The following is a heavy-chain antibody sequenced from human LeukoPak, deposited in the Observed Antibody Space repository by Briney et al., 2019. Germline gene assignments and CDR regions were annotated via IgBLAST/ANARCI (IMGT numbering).Heavy chain of an antibody. Sequence: SETLSLTCAVYGGSFRGFYWIWIRQTSGKGLEWIGEINHSGSTNYNPSLKSRVTMSVDTSKNQFSLKLSSVTAADTAVYYCAKTGTMDYWGQGTLVTVS. CDR2: INHSGST. J-gene: IGHJ4*02. D-gene: IGHD1-7*01. CDR3: AKTGTMDY. V-gene: IGHV4-34*01. CDR1: GGSFRGFY.